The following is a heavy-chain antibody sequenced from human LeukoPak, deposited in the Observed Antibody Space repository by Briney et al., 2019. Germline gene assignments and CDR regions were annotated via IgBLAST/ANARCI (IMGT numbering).Heavy chain of an antibody. CDR1: GFTFSSYG. Sequence: GGSLRLSCAASGFTFSSYGMHWVRQAPGKGLEWVAFIRYDGSNKYYADSVKGRFTISRDNSKNTLYLQMNSLRAEDTAVYYCAKDLVWFGDPFDYWGQGTLVTVSS. CDR2: IRYDGSNK. D-gene: IGHD3-10*01. V-gene: IGHV3-30*02. J-gene: IGHJ4*02. CDR3: AKDLVWFGDPFDY.